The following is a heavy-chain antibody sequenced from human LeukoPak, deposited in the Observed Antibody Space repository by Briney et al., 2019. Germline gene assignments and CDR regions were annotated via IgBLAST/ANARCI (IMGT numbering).Heavy chain of an antibody. J-gene: IGHJ6*02. CDR1: GFTFSSYS. CDR2: ISSSSSYI. Sequence: PGGSLRLSCAASGFTFSSYSMNWVRQAPGKGLEWVSSISSSSSYIYYADSVKGRFTISRDNAKNSLYLQMNSLRAEDTAVYYCAREGSYYDSSGYYYYYGMDVWGQGTTVTVSS. V-gene: IGHV3-21*01. CDR3: AREGSYYDSSGYYYYYGMDV. D-gene: IGHD3-22*01.